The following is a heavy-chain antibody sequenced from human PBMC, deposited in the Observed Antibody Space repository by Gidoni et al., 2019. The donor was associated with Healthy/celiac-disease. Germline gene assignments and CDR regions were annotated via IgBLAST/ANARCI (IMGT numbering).Heavy chain of an antibody. J-gene: IGHJ4*02. D-gene: IGHD3-22*01. CDR3: ARLADYYDSSGQIDY. CDR1: GGSISSSSYY. CDR2: IYYSGST. V-gene: IGHV4-39*01. Sequence: QLQLQESGPGLVKPSETLSLTCTVSGGSISSSSYYRGWIRQPPGKGLEWIGSIYYSGSTYYNPSLNSRVTISVDTSKNQFSLKLSSVTAADTAVYYCARLADYYDSSGQIDYWGQGTLVTVSS.